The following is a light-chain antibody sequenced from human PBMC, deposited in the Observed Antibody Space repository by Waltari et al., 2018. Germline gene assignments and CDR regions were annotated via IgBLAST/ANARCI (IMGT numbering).Light chain of an antibody. Sequence: QSVLTQPPSVSGAPGQRVTISCTGSSSTIGAGYDVHWYQQFPGTAPKLLIYHNSNRPSGVPDRFSGSKSGTSASLAITGLLAEDEADYYCQSFDSSLNAVLFGGGTKLTVL. CDR3: QSFDSSLNAVL. CDR2: HNS. J-gene: IGLJ2*01. CDR1: SSTIGAGYD. V-gene: IGLV1-40*01.